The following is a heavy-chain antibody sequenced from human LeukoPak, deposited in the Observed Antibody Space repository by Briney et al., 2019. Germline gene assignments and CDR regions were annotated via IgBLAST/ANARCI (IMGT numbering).Heavy chain of an antibody. CDR2: IYYTGST. CDR3: ARETYCYDSSGYSLNMDV. D-gene: IGHD3-22*01. V-gene: IGHV4-59*01. Sequence: SETLSLTCTVSGGSISGNYWSWVRQPPGKGLEWIGYIYYTGSTNYNPSLKSRVAISIDTFKNQFSLKLNSVTAADTAVYYCARETYCYDSSGYSLNMDVWGKGTTVTISS. J-gene: IGHJ6*03. CDR1: GGSISGNY.